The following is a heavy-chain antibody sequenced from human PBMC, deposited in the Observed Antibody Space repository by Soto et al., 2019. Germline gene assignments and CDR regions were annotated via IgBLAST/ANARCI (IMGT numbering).Heavy chain of an antibody. J-gene: IGHJ4*02. CDR2: ISPDGTTT. V-gene: IGHV3-74*01. CDR1: GFTFSSSW. CDR3: ARDLGSSPGY. D-gene: IGHD6-6*01. Sequence: GSLRLSCAASGFTFSSSWMFWVRQAPEKGLVWISRISPDGTTTNYADSVKGRFTISRDNAKNTVYLQMNSLRAEDTAVYYCARDLGSSPGYWGQGTLVTVSS.